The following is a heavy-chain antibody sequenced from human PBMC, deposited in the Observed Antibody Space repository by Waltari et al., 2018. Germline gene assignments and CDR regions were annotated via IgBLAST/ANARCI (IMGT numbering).Heavy chain of an antibody. D-gene: IGHD3-10*01. CDR1: GGSLSSGDYF. J-gene: IGHJ4*02. V-gene: IGHV4-30-4*01. CDR3: ARAQYYDSGSYIAY. Sequence: QVQLQESGPGLVKPSQTLSLTCTVSGGSLSSGDYFWRWIRQPPGKGLEWIGYIYYSGSTYYNPSLRSRVTISVDTSKNQFSLKLSSVAAADTAVYYCARAQYYDSGSYIAYWGQGTLVAVSS. CDR2: IYYSGST.